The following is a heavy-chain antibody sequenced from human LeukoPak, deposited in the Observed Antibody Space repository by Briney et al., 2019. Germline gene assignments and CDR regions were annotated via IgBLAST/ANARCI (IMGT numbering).Heavy chain of an antibody. CDR1: GFTFSSYG. J-gene: IGHJ3*02. CDR3: AKGGSSSWYINDAFDI. Sequence: GGSLRLSCAASGFTFSSYGLHWVRQAPGKGLEWVAFIRYDGSNKYYADSVKGRFTISRDNSKNTLYLQMNSLRAEDTAVYYCAKGGSSSWYINDAFDIWGQGTMVTVSS. V-gene: IGHV3-30*02. CDR2: IRYDGSNK. D-gene: IGHD6-13*01.